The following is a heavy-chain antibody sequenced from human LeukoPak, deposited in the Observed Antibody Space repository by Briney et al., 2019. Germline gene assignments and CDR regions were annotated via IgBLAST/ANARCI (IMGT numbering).Heavy chain of an antibody. CDR1: GITLSNYA. CDR2: ISGSGGST. CDR3: ENRGGGHGVILLGFRKEACYFEP. V-gene: IGHV3-23*01. J-gene: IGHJ4*03. D-gene: IGHD2-8*02. Sequence: PGGSLRLSCAASGITLSNYAMSWVRQAPGKGLEWVSAISGSGGSTYYADSVKGRFTISTDNSKNTLYLQMNSLRAEDTAVYFCENRGGGHGVILLGFRKEACYFEPLGQGAPVTGFS.